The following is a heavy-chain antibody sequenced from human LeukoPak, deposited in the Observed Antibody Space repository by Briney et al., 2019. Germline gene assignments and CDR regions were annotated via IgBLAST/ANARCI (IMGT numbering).Heavy chain of an antibody. CDR1: GFTFSSYP. Sequence: PGGSLRLSCAASGFTFSSYPMSWVRQAPGKGLEWISAIRGSGGSTYGADSMKGRVTFSRDNSKNTQYLQINSLTADATAVYYCAKDPYSPHYFDYWGQGTLVTVSS. CDR2: IRGSGGST. D-gene: IGHD6-13*01. J-gene: IGHJ4*02. V-gene: IGHV3-23*01. CDR3: AKDPYSPHYFDY.